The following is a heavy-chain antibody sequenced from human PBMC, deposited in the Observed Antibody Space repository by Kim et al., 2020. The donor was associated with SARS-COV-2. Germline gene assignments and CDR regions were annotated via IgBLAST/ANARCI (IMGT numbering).Heavy chain of an antibody. CDR1: GFIFHEYT. V-gene: IGHV3-43*01. D-gene: IGHD2-21*01. CDR3: AKEKSRMWDY. CDR2: TTWDGGST. Sequence: GGSLRLSCAASGFIFHEYTMHWVRQAPGKGLEWVALTTWDGGSTFYADSVKGRFTISRDNSENSLYMQMNSLTIEDSALYYCAKEKSRMWDYWGQGTLVT. J-gene: IGHJ4*02.